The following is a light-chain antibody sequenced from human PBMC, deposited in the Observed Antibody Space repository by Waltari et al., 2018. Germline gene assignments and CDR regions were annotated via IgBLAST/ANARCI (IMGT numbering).Light chain of an antibody. Sequence: QSALTQPPSASGSPGQTVIISCTGTSSDIGAYKYVSWYQQIPGRAPALIIYEVDRRPPWVPDRFSGSKSGNTASLTVSGLQTEDEVDYYCSSYAGSNKLIFGGVTKLTVL. CDR2: EVD. V-gene: IGLV2-8*01. CDR3: SSYAGSNKLI. J-gene: IGLJ2*01. CDR1: SSDIGAYKY.